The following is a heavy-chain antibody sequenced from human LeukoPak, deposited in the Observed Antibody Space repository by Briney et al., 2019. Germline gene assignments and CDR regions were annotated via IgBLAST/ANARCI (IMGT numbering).Heavy chain of an antibody. D-gene: IGHD6-19*01. J-gene: IGHJ4*02. V-gene: IGHV3-23*01. CDR2: ISGSGGST. Sequence: GSLRLSCAASGFTFSICAMSWVRQAPGKGLEWVSAISGSGGSTYYADSVKGRFTISRDNAKNSLYLQMNSLRAEDTALYYCAKDLGESEAGLLAYWGQGTLVTVSS. CDR1: GFTFSICA. CDR3: AKDLGESEAGLLAY.